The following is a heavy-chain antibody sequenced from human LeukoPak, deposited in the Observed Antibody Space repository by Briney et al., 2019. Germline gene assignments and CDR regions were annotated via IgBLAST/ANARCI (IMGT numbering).Heavy chain of an antibody. CDR1: RFIFSNYG. J-gene: IGHJ4*02. Sequence: GECLRLSCEPSRFIFSNYGMHWVRQAPGEGLEWLALLWYDGQAKFYADSVKGRVTISRDNSGNTLFLHMTSLRVEETAIYYCAREWGRIAVAGGPGYWGQGALVTVSS. CDR2: LWYDGQAK. D-gene: IGHD6-19*01. V-gene: IGHV3-33*01. CDR3: AREWGRIAVAGGPGY.